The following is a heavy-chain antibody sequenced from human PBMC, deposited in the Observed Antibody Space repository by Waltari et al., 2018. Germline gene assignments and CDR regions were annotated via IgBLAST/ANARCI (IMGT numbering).Heavy chain of an antibody. CDR2: IYSGGST. CDR1: GFTVSSNY. D-gene: IGHD6-13*01. V-gene: IGHV3-53*02. CDR3: ARERNIAAAGDDAFDI. J-gene: IGHJ3*02. Sequence: EVQLVETGGGLIQPGGSLRLSCAASGFTVSSNYMSWVRQAPGKGLEWVSVIYSGGSTYYADSVKGRFTISRDNSKTTLYLQMNSLRAEDTAVYYCARERNIAAAGDDAFDIWGQGTMVTVSS.